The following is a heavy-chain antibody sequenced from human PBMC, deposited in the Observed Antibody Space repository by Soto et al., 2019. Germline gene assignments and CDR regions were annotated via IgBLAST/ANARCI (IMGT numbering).Heavy chain of an antibody. Sequence: GGSLRLSCAASGFTFSSYAMSWVRQAPGKGLEWVSAISGSGGSTYYADSVKGRFTISRDNSKNTLYLQMNSLRTGDTAVNYWAKNPDFFEFLGQGTLVTVSS. CDR1: GFTFSSYA. CDR3: AKNPDFFEF. V-gene: IGHV3-23*01. CDR2: ISGSGGST. J-gene: IGHJ4*02.